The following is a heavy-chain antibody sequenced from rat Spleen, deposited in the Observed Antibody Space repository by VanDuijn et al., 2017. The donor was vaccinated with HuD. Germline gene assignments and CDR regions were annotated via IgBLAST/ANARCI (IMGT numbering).Heavy chain of an antibody. J-gene: IGHJ3*01. V-gene: IGHV2-1*01. CDR1: GFSLTSSG. D-gene: IGHD5-1*01. Sequence: QVQLKESGPGLVQPSQTLSLTCTVSGFSLTSSGVHWVRQPPGKGLEWLGGLWDDGSTDYNSALKSRLSISRDTSKSQVFLKMNSLQTDDTAIYYCATTPGRPFAYWGQGALVTVSS. CDR2: LWDDGST. CDR3: ATTPGRPFAY.